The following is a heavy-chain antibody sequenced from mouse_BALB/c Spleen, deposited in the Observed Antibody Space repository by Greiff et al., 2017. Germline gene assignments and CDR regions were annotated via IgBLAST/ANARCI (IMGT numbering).Heavy chain of an antibody. V-gene: IGHV1-54*01. J-gene: IGHJ2*01. Sequence: QVHVKQSGAELVRPGTSVKVSCKASGYAFTNYLIEWVKQRPGQGLEWIGVINPGSGGTNYNEKFKGKATLTADKSSSTAYMQLSSLTSDDSAVYFCARDLTATFHYWGQGTTLTVSS. CDR3: ARDLTATFHY. CDR1: GYAFTNYL. D-gene: IGHD1-2*01. CDR2: INPGSGGT.